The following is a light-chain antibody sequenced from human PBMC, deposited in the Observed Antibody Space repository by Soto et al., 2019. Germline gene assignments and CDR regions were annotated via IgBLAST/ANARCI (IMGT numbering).Light chain of an antibody. J-gene: IGKJ4*01. CDR2: DAS. CDR1: QDISNY. CDR3: QQHENLPQT. V-gene: IGKV1-33*01. Sequence: DIQMTQSPSSLSASVGDRVTITCQASQDISNYLNWYQQKPGRAPKVLIYDASNLQTGVPSRFSGSGSGTDFTLNISSLQPEDVGTYYCQQHENLPQTFGGGTKVEIK.